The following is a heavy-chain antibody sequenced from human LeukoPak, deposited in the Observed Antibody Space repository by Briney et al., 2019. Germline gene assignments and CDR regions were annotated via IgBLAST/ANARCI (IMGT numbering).Heavy chain of an antibody. J-gene: IGHJ6*03. D-gene: IGHD4-17*01. CDR1: GFTFSSYW. Sequence: GGSLRLSCVASGFTFSSYWMHWVRQAPGEGLVWVSRINSDGSTTTYADSVKGRFTISRDNAKNTLYLQMNSLRVEDTAVYYCARSTTHPYYNYMDVWDKGTTVTLSS. V-gene: IGHV3-74*01. CDR2: INSDGSTT. CDR3: ARSTTHPYYNYMDV.